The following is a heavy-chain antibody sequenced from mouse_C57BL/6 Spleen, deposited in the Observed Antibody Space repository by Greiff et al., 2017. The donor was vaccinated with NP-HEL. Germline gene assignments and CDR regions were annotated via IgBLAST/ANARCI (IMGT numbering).Heavy chain of an antibody. J-gene: IGHJ2*01. Sequence: LVESGAELVRPGTSVKVSCKASGYAFTNYLIEWVKQRPGQGLAWIGVINPGSGGTNYNEKFKGKATLTADKSSSTAYMQLSSLTSEDSAVYFCARSDYYGSRGYWGQGTTLTVSS. D-gene: IGHD1-1*01. V-gene: IGHV1-54*01. CDR1: GYAFTNYL. CDR3: ARSDYYGSRGY. CDR2: INPGSGGT.